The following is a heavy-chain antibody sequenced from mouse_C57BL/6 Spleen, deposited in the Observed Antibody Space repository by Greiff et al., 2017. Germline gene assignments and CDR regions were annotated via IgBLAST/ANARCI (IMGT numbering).Heavy chain of an antibody. CDR3: ARSPGGYFDV. J-gene: IGHJ1*03. V-gene: IGHV1-66*01. CDR1: GYSFTSYY. Sequence: VQLQQSGPELVKPGASVKISCKASGYSFTSYYIHWVKQRPGQGLEWIGWIYPGSGNTKYNEKFKGKATLTADTSSSTAYMQLSSLTSEDAAVYYCARSPGGYFDVWGTGTTVTVSS. CDR2: IYPGSGNT.